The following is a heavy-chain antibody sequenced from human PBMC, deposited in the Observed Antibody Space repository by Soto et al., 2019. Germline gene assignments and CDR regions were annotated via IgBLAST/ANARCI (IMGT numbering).Heavy chain of an antibody. J-gene: IGHJ4*02. CDR1: GFTFSKYW. Sequence: EVQLVESGGGLVQPGGSLRLSCAGSGFTFSKYWMHWVHQAPGKGLEWVSRIDHDGPTDYADSVRGRFTISRDNAENTLYLQMNSLRPEDTAVYYCVRDSHGDYWGQGTLVTVSS. V-gene: IGHV3-74*01. CDR2: IDHDGPT. CDR3: VRDSHGDY.